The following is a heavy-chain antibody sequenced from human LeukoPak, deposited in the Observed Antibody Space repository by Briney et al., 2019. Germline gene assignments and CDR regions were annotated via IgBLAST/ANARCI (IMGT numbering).Heavy chain of an antibody. CDR3: ARGPLRHGAYY. Sequence: GSLRLSCAASGFTFSNAYMNWIRQPPGKGLEWIGEINHSGSTNYNPSLKSRVTISVDTSKNQFSLKLSSVTAADTAVYYCARGPLRHGAYYWGQGTLVTVSS. CDR1: GFTFSNAY. J-gene: IGHJ4*02. D-gene: IGHD3-10*01. V-gene: IGHV4-34*01. CDR2: INHSGST.